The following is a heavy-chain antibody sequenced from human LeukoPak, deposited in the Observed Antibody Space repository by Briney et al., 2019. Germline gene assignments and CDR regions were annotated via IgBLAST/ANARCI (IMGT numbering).Heavy chain of an antibody. CDR2: IYYSGST. CDR3: ARPKSSGWYLDFDP. J-gene: IGHJ5*02. CDR1: GGSISSYY. V-gene: IGHV4-59*08. Sequence: SETLSLTCTVSGGSISSYYWSWIRQPPGKGLEWIGYIYYSGSTNYNPSLKSRVTISVDTSKNQFSLKLSSVTAADTAVYYCARPKSSGWYLDFDPWGQGILVTVSS. D-gene: IGHD6-19*01.